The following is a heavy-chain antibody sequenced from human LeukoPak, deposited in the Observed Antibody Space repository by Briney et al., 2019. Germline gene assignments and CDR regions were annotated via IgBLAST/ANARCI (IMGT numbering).Heavy chain of an antibody. CDR1: GGSISSGGYS. Sequence: PSQTLSLTCDVSGGSISSGGYSWSWIRQPPGKGLEWIGFIYHGGSTYYNPSLKSRVTISIDRSRNQFSLKLSSVTAADTAVYYCARADYDILTGIGGYDFWGQGTLVTVSS. CDR3: ARADYDILTGIGGYDF. J-gene: IGHJ4*02. D-gene: IGHD3-9*01. V-gene: IGHV4-30-2*01. CDR2: IYHGGST.